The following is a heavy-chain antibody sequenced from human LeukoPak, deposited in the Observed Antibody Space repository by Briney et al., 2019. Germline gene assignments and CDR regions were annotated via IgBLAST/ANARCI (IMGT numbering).Heavy chain of an antibody. CDR2: IYYSGST. CDR1: GGSISSSSYY. J-gene: IGHJ4*02. CDR3: ARTDGSSSDKSSKYYFDY. D-gene: IGHD6-6*01. V-gene: IGHV4-39*01. Sequence: SETLSLTCTVSGGSISSSSYYWGWIRQPPGKGLEWIGSIYYSGSTYYNPSLKSRVTISVDTSKNQFSLKLSSVTAADTAVYYCARTDGSSSDKSSKYYFDYWGQGTLVTVSS.